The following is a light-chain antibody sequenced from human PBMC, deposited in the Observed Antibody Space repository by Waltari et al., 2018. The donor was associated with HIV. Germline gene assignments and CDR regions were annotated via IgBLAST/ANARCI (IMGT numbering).Light chain of an antibody. CDR2: EVN. V-gene: IGLV2-14*03. CDR1: SSDIGGYNF. Sequence: QSALTQPASVSGSPGQSITISGTGTSSDIGGYNFVSWYQQHPGEAPKLLFYEVNNRPSEMSYRFSASQSDNTACLTHSGLQAEDEADYYCSSYSSSGTGGVGGGTKLLVL. J-gene: IGLJ2*01. CDR3: SSYSSSGTGG.